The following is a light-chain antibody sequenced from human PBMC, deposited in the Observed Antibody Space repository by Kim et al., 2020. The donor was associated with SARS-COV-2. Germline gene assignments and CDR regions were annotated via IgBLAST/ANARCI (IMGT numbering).Light chain of an antibody. CDR3: QPEYNLPYV. CDR1: QRVSSCY. CDR2: GAS. J-gene: IGKJ1*01. Sequence: PGERVTLSCRASQRVSSCYLTWYQQKPGQAPRLLIYGASTRATGIPDRFSGSGSGTDFTLTISSLQPEDVAVSYRQPEYNLPYVVGLGTQV. V-gene: IGKV3D-7*01.